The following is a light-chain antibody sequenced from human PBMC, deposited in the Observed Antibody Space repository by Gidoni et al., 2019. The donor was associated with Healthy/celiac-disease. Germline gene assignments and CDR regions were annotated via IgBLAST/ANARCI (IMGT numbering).Light chain of an antibody. J-gene: IGKJ5*01. CDR2: AAS. CDR3: QQSYSTPSIT. CDR1: QSISSY. Sequence: IHTTQFPSSLSASVGDRVPITCRASQSISSYLNWYQQKPGKAPKLLIYAASSLQSGVPSRLSDSRSGTDFTLTISSLQPEDFATYYCQQSYSTPSITFGQGTRLEIK. V-gene: IGKV1-39*01.